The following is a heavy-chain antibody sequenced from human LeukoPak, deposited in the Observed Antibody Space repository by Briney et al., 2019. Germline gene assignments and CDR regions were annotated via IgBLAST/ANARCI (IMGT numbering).Heavy chain of an antibody. D-gene: IGHD6-19*01. CDR1: GYTFTDYY. J-gene: IGHJ4*02. V-gene: IGHV1-2*02. CDR2: INPSSGDT. CDR3: ARDVAVATAINFDQ. Sequence: ASVKVSCKAYGYTFTDYYIHWVRQAPGQRLEWMGWINPSSGDTNYAQNFQGRVTMTSDTSISTAYMDLSRLRSDDTAGYFCARDVAVATAINFDQWGQGTQVTVSS.